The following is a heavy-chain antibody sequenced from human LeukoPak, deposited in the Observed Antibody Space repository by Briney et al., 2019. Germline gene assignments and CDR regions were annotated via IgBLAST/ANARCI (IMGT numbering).Heavy chain of an antibody. CDR3: AREVELDYYDSSGPVDY. CDR1: GYTFTSYD. J-gene: IGHJ4*02. V-gene: IGHV1-8*01. Sequence: ASVKVSCKASGYTFTSYDINWVRQATGQGLEWMGWMNPNSGNTGYAQKFQGRVTMTRNTSISTAYMELSSLRSEDTAVYYCAREVELDYYDSSGPVDYWGQGTLVTVSS. D-gene: IGHD3-22*01. CDR2: MNPNSGNT.